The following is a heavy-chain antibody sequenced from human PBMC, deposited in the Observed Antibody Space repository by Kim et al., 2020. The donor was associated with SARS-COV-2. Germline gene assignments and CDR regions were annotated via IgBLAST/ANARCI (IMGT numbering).Heavy chain of an antibody. Sequence: TYYPGSVKGRFTISRENAKNSLYLQMNSLRAGDTAVYYCARGGYSGSFDYWGQGTLVTVSS. D-gene: IGHD5-12*01. CDR2: T. J-gene: IGHJ4*02. CDR3: ARGGYSGSFDY. V-gene: IGHV3-13*01.